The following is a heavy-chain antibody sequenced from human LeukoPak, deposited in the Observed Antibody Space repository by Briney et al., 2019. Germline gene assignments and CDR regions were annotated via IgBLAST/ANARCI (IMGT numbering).Heavy chain of an antibody. J-gene: IGHJ4*02. CDR2: ISSSSSYI. D-gene: IGHD6-13*01. CDR3: TRGRYGSSWYPGFDY. CDR1: GFTFSSYA. V-gene: IGHV3-21*01. Sequence: GGSLRLSCAASGFTFSSYAMHWVRQAPGKGLEWVSSISSSSSYIYYADSVKGRFTISRDNAKNSLYLQMNSLRAEDTAVYYCTRGRYGSSWYPGFDYWGQGTLVTVSS.